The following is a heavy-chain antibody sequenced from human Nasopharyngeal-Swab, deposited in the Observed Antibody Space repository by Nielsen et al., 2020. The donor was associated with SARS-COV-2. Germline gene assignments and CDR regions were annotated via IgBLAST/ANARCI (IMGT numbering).Heavy chain of an antibody. CDR1: GFTFSTYD. J-gene: IGHJ4*02. Sequence: GESLKISCAASGFTFSTYDMHWVRQVTGKGLEWVSAIGIAGDPYYADSVKGRFTISRDNSKNTLYLQMNSLRAEDTAVYYCAREKGGYSYGRSQGYWGQGTLVTVSS. CDR2: IGIAGDP. D-gene: IGHD5-18*01. CDR3: AREKGGYSYGRSQGY. V-gene: IGHV3-13*05.